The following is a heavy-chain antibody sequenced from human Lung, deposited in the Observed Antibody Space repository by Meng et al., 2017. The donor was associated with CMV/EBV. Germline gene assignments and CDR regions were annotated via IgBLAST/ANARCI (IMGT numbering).Heavy chain of an antibody. D-gene: IGHD3-9*01. J-gene: IGHJ4*02. Sequence: WVRQAPGQGLEWMGRINPNSGGTSYAQKFRGRVTMTRDTYISTACMELSRLRSDDTAVYYCARGPRADGYYDILTGYRSPYYFDYWGQGTLVTVSS. CDR2: INPNSGGT. V-gene: IGHV1-2*06. CDR3: ARGPRADGYYDILTGYRSPYYFDY.